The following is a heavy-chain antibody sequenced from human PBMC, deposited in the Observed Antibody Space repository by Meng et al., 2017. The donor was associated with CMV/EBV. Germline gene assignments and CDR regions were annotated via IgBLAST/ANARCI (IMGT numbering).Heavy chain of an antibody. CDR2: INSDGSST. V-gene: IGHV3-74*01. D-gene: IGHD1-26*01. J-gene: IGHJ6*02. Sequence: GESLKISCAASGFTFSSYWMHWVRQAPGKGLVWVSRINSDGSSTSYADSVKGRFPISRDNAKNTLYLQMNSLRAEDTAVYYCARDAGATGMDVWGQGTTVTVSS. CDR1: GFTFSSYW. CDR3: ARDAGATGMDV.